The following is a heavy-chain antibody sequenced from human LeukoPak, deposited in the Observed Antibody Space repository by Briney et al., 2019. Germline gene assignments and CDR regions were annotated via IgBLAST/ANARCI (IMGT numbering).Heavy chain of an antibody. CDR3: ARAKTYYDFWSGYYTGYYGMEV. V-gene: IGHV7-4-1*02. CDR1: GYTFTSYA. Sequence: ASVTVSCKASGYTFTSYAMNWVRQAHGQGLERMGWINTNTGNPKYAQGFTGRFVFSLDTSVSTAYLQISSLKAEDTAVYYCARAKTYYDFWSGYYTGYYGMEVWGQGTTVTVSS. CDR2: INTNTGNP. D-gene: IGHD3-3*01. J-gene: IGHJ6*02.